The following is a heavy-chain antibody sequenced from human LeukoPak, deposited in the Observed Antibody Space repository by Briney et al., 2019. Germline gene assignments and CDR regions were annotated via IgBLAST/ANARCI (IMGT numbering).Heavy chain of an antibody. Sequence: PGGSLRLSCAASGFTFSSYAMSWVRQAPGKGLEWVANIKQDGSEKYYVDSVKGRFTISRDNAKNSLYLQMNSLRAEDTAVCYCARDWLLPEYDYVWGSYPSYWGQGTLVTVSS. J-gene: IGHJ4*02. CDR1: GFTFSSYA. CDR2: IKQDGSEK. D-gene: IGHD3-16*01. V-gene: IGHV3-7*01. CDR3: ARDWLLPEYDYVWGSYPSY.